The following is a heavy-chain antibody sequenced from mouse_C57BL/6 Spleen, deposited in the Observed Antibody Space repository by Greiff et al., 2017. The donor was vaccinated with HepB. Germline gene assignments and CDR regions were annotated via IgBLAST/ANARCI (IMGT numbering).Heavy chain of an antibody. D-gene: IGHD3-2*02. CDR2: IWSGGST. CDR3: AKTAHASDYYAMDY. J-gene: IGHJ4*01. V-gene: IGHV2-5*01. CDR1: GFSLTSYG. Sequence: QVQLQQSGPGLVRPSQSLSITCTVSGFSLTSYGVHWVRQSPGKGLEWLGVIWSGGSTDYNAAFMSRLGITKDNSKSQVFFKMNSLQADDTAIYYCAKTAHASDYYAMDYWGQGTSVTVSS.